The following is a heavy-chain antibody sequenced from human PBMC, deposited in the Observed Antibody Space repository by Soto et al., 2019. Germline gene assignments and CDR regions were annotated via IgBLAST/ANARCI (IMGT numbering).Heavy chain of an antibody. CDR2: ISGSGGSR. CDR1: GITFSSYG. CDR3: AKDTGITGTYNWFDS. J-gene: IGHJ5*01. V-gene: IGHV3-23*01. D-gene: IGHD1-7*01. Sequence: GGSLRLSCTASGITFSSYGMSWVRQAPGKGLEWVSSISGSGGSRYYADSVKGRFTISRDNSMNSLSLQMSRLRAEDTALYYCAKDTGITGTYNWFDSWGQGTPVTVSS.